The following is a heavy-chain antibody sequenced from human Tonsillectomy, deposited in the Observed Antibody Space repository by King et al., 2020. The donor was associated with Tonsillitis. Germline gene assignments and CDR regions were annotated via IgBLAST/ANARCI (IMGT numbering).Heavy chain of an antibody. CDR3: ARLEGDTYSGVDY. D-gene: IGHD2-21*01. V-gene: IGHV5-51*01. CDR2: IYPSDSDT. CDR1: GYSFSTYW. Sequence: QLVQSGAEVKKPGESLKISCKGSGYSFSTYWIGWVRQMPGKGLEWVGIIYPSDSDTRNSPSFQGQVTISADKSISTAYLPWSSLKASDTAMYYCARLEGDTYSGVDYWGQGTLVTVSS. J-gene: IGHJ4*02.